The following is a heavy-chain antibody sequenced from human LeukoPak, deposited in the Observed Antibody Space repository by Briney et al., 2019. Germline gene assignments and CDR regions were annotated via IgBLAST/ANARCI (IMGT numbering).Heavy chain of an antibody. Sequence: SETLSLTCAVYGGSFSGYYWSWIRQPPGKGLEWIGEINHSGSTNYNPSLKSRVTISVDTSKNQFSLKLSSVTAADTAVYYCARMPWFGELPAYYYYMDVWGKGTTVTISS. D-gene: IGHD3-10*01. CDR1: GGSFSGYY. CDR2: INHSGST. V-gene: IGHV4-34*01. J-gene: IGHJ6*03. CDR3: ARMPWFGELPAYYYYMDV.